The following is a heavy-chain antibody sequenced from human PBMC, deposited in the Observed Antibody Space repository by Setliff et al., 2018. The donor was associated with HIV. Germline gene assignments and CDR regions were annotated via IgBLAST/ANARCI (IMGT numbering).Heavy chain of an antibody. CDR2: ISSSSSHT. D-gene: IGHD4-17*01. J-gene: IGHJ4*02. CDR1: GFTFSDYY. Sequence: PGGSLRLSCAASGFTFSDYYMTWIRQAPGKGLGWISYISSSSSHTNYADSVKGRFTISRDNAKNSLYLQMNSLRAEDTAVYYCARDGGTTADYWGQGTLVTVSS. V-gene: IGHV3-11*05. CDR3: ARDGGTTADY.